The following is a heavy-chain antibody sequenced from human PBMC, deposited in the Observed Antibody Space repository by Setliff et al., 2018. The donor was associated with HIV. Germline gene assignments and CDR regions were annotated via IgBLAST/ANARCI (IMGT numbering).Heavy chain of an antibody. CDR2: IYTTGST. V-gene: IGHV4-4*09. J-gene: IGHJ4*02. CDR1: GDSISNYY. D-gene: IGHD2-21*02. Sequence: PSETLSLTCTVSGDSISNYYWSWVRQPPGKGLEWIGYIYTTGSTNYNPSLKSRVTMSVDTSKNQFSLKLSSVTAADTAVYYCARHGRSHGGNSIRLAFDYWGQGTLVT. CDR3: ARHGRSHGGNSIRLAFDY.